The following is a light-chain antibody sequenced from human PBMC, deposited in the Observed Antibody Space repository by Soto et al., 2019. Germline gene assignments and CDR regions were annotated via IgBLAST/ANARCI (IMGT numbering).Light chain of an antibody. CDR1: NMGTKS. V-gene: IGLV3-9*01. CDR2: KDN. CDR3: QVWDSSTVV. J-gene: IGLJ2*01. Sequence: SSELTQSLSVSVALGETARITCAGNNMGTKSVHWYQQKPGQAPVLVIYKDNNRPSGIPERFAGSNSGNTATLTISRAHAGDEADYSCQVWDSSTVVFGGGTKLTVL.